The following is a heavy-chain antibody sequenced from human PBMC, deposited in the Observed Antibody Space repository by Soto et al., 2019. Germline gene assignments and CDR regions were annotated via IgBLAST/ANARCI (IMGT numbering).Heavy chain of an antibody. J-gene: IGHJ3*02. Sequence: QVQLQESGPGLVKPSQTLSLTCTVSGGSISSGDYYWSWIRQPPGKGLEWIGYIYYSGSTYYNPSLNSRVTISAETSKSHFSLKLSSVTAAATAVYYCAHYSSRRAFDIWGQGTMVTVSS. CDR2: IYYSGST. CDR3: AHYSSRRAFDI. CDR1: GGSISSGDYY. D-gene: IGHD5-18*01. V-gene: IGHV4-30-4*01.